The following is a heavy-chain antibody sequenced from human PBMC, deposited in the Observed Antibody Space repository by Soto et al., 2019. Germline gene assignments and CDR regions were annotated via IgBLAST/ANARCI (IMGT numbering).Heavy chain of an antibody. Sequence: EVQLVQSGAEVKKPGESLKISCKGSGYSFTTYWIGWVRQMPGKGLEWMGIIYPYDSETRYSPSFQGQVTISANKSISAAYLQWSSLKASDTAMYYCARHLVGASRGNFDHWGQGTLVTVSS. D-gene: IGHD1-26*01. V-gene: IGHV5-51*01. CDR1: GYSFTTYW. J-gene: IGHJ4*02. CDR3: ARHLVGASRGNFDH. CDR2: IYPYDSET.